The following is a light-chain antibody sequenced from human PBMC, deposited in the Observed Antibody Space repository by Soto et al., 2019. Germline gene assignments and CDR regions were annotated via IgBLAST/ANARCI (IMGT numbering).Light chain of an antibody. CDR1: SSDVGAYIF. Sequence: QSALTQPPSASGSPGQSVTISCTGTSSDVGAYIFVSWYQQHPGKAPKLMVYDVNRRPPGVPDRFFGSKSGNTASLTISGLQAEDEADYYCSSYTTTSTRVFGTGTKLTVL. J-gene: IGLJ1*01. CDR3: SSYTTTSTRV. V-gene: IGLV2-8*01. CDR2: DVN.